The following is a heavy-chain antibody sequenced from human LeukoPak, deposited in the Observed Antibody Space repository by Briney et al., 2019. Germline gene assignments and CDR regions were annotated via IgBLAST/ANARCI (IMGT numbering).Heavy chain of an antibody. D-gene: IGHD3-22*01. CDR1: GGSISSSNW. Sequence: AGTLSLTCAVSGGSISSSNWWSWVRQPPGKGLEWIGYIYYSGSTNYNPSLKSRVTISVDTSKNQFSLKLSSVTAADTAVYYCARDGHYYDSSGLVWYFDLWGRGTLVTVSS. J-gene: IGHJ2*01. CDR3: ARDGHYYDSSGLVWYFDL. V-gene: IGHV4-4*02. CDR2: IYYSGST.